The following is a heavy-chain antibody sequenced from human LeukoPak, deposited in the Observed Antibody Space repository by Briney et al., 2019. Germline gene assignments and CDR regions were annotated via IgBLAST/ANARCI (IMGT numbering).Heavy chain of an antibody. V-gene: IGHV1-8*01. CDR3: ARKGKVTAGMYYFDY. CDR2: MNPNSGNT. CDR1: GYTFTSHD. D-gene: IGHD2-21*02. Sequence: ASVKVSCKASGYTFTSHDIMWVRQATGQGLEWMGWMNPNSGNTGYAQKFQGRVTMTRDTSISTAYMELSSLRSEDTAVYYCARKGKVTAGMYYFDYWGQGTLVTVSS. J-gene: IGHJ4*02.